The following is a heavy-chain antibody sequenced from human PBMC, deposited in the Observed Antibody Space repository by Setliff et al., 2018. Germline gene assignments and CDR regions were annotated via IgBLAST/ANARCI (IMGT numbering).Heavy chain of an antibody. Sequence: PSETLSLTCTVSGGSISSYYWSWIRQPAGKGLEWIGHIYIGGSANYNPSLKSRVTMSIGTSKNQFSLKLNSVTAADMAVYYCAREQWLDPPGYYYMDVWATGTTFTVSS. D-gene: IGHD6-19*01. V-gene: IGHV4-4*07. J-gene: IGHJ6*03. CDR3: AREQWLDPPGYYYMDV. CDR2: IYIGGSA. CDR1: GGSISSYY.